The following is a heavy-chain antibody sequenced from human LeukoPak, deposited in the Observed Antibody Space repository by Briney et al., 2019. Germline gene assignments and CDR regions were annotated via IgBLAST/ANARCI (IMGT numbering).Heavy chain of an antibody. J-gene: IGHJ4*02. D-gene: IGHD5-18*01. Sequence: PGGSLRLSCAASGFTVSSNYMSWVRQAPGKGLEWVSVIYSGGSTYYADSVKGRFTISRDNSKNTLYLQMNSLRAEDTAVYYCAKDRKYSYGYYFDYWGQGTLVTVSS. V-gene: IGHV3-53*01. CDR2: IYSGGST. CDR1: GFTVSSNY. CDR3: AKDRKYSYGYYFDY.